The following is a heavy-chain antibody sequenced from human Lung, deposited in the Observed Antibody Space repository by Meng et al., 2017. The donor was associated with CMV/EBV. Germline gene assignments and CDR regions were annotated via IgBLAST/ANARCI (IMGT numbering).Heavy chain of an antibody. J-gene: IGHJ6*02. D-gene: IGHD1-26*01. CDR1: GYTFTSYW. Sequence: GGSLRLSCKASGYTFTSYWIAWVRQMPGKGLEGRGLIYPDVSETTYSPSFQAQVTISADKSISTAYLQWSSLKASDTAMYYCARLRFSGSYYLYGMDVWGQGXTVTVSS. CDR2: IYPDVSET. CDR3: ARLRFSGSYYLYGMDV. V-gene: IGHV5-51*01.